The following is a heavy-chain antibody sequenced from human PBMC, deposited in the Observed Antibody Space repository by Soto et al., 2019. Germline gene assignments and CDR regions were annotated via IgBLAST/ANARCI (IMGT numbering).Heavy chain of an antibody. Sequence: SVKVSCKASGGTFSSYAISWVRQAPGQGLEWMGGIIPIFGTASYAQKFQGRVTITADESTSTAYMELSSLRSEDTAVYYCARVQTGRWPQLDAFDIWGQGTMVTVSS. CDR1: GGTFSSYA. CDR2: IIPIFGTA. CDR3: ARVQTGRWPQLDAFDI. J-gene: IGHJ3*02. D-gene: IGHD1-26*01. V-gene: IGHV1-69*13.